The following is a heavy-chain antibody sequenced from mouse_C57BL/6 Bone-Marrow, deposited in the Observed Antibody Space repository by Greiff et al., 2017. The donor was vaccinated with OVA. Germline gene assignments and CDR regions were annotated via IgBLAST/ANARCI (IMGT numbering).Heavy chain of an antibody. Sequence: DVKFVESGGGLVKPGGSLKLSCAASGFTFSSYAMSWVRQTPEQRLEWVANISDGGSYTYYPDNVKGRFTISRDNAKNNLYLQMSHLKSEDTAMYYCAREGETVVAMDYWGQGTSVTVSS. V-gene: IGHV5-4*01. CDR1: GFTFSSYA. J-gene: IGHJ4*01. CDR2: ISDGGSYT. D-gene: IGHD1-1*01. CDR3: AREGETVVAMDY.